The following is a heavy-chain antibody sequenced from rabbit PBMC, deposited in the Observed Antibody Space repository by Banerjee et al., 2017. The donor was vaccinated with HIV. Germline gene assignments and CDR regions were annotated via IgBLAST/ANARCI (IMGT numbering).Heavy chain of an antibody. J-gene: IGHJ4*01. CDR2: INTGSGSA. CDR3: ARDLAAVTGWNFGL. V-gene: IGHV1S45*01. Sequence: QEQLVESGGGLVKPGASLTLTCKASGFTFSSYWMSWVRQAPGKGLEWIACINTGSGSAYYANWAKGRFTISKTSSTAVTLQMTSLTAADTATYFCARDLAAVTGWNFGLWGPGTLVTVS. CDR1: GFTFSSYW. D-gene: IGHD7-1*01.